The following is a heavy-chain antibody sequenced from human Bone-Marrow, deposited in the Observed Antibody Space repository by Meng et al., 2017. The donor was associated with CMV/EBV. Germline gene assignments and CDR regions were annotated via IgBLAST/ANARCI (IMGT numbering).Heavy chain of an antibody. CDR2: IIPILGIA. Sequence: SVKVSCKASGGTFSSYAISWVRQAPGQGLEWMGGIIPILGIANYAQKFQGRVTITADKSTSTAYMELSSLRSEDTAVYYCARDYGIVVLPAVIQNDYWGQGTLVTVSS. CDR1: GGTFSSYA. CDR3: ARDYGIVVLPAVIQNDY. V-gene: IGHV1-69*10. D-gene: IGHD2-2*01. J-gene: IGHJ4*02.